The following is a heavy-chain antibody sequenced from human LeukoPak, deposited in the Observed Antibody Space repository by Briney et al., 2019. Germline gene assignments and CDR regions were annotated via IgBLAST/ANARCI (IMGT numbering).Heavy chain of an antibody. J-gene: IGHJ3*02. Sequence: GGSLRLSCAASGFSFSSYSMNWVRQAPGKGLEWVSYITSSSSAMHYADAVKGRFATSRDNAKNSLYLQMNSLKTEDTAVYYCTTGDWWAAFDIWGQGTMVTVSS. V-gene: IGHV3-48*01. CDR1: GFSFSSYS. D-gene: IGHD2-15*01. CDR2: ITSSSSAM. CDR3: TTGDWWAAFDI.